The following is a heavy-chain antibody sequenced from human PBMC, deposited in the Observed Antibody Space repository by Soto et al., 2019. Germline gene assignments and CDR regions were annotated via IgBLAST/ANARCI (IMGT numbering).Heavy chain of an antibody. D-gene: IGHD3-16*02. V-gene: IGHV1-69*13. CDR3: ARALRLGQLSFFDY. Sequence: ASVKVSCKASGGTFSSYAISWVRQAPGQGLEWMGGIIPIFGTANYAQKFQGRVTITADESTSTAYMELSSLRSEDTAVYYCARALRLGQLSFFDYWGQGTLVTVSS. CDR1: GGTFSSYA. J-gene: IGHJ4*02. CDR2: IIPIFGTA.